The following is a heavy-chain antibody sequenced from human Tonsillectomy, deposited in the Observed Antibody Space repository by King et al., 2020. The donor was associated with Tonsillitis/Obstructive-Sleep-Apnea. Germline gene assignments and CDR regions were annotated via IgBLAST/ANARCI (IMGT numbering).Heavy chain of an antibody. CDR1: GYTFTSYH. CDR3: ARAATFSYYAFWSRFGANYMDV. J-gene: IGHJ6*03. D-gene: IGHD3-3*01. Sequence: QVQLVQSGAEVKKPGASVKVSCKASGYTFTSYHMHWVRQAPGQGLEWMGIINPSGGTTTYAQKFQGRVTMTRDTSTSTVYMEMSSLSSEDTAIYYCARAATFSYYAFWSRFGANYMDVWGKGTTVTVSS. CDR2: INPSGGTT. V-gene: IGHV1-46*01.